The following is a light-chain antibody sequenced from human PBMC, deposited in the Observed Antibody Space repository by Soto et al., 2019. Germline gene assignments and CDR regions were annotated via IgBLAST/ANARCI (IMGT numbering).Light chain of an antibody. CDR2: KAS. CDR3: QQYNSYLWT. CDR1: QTISSW. Sequence: DIQMTQSPSTLSGSVGDRVTITCRASQTISSWLAWYQQKPGKAPKLLIYKASTLKSGVPSRFSGSASGTEFTLTISSLQPDDFATYYCQQYNSYLWTFGQGTKVDIK. V-gene: IGKV1-5*03. J-gene: IGKJ1*01.